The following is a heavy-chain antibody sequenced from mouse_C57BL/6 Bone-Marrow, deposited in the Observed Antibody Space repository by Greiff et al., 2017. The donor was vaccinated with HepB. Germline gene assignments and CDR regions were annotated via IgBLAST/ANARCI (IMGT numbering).Heavy chain of an antibody. D-gene: IGHD2-4*01. CDR3: ARRSTMITTGRFDD. CDR2: INSDGGST. V-gene: IGHV5-2*01. Sequence: VQLKESGGGLVQPGESLKLSCESNEYEFPSHDMSWVRKTPEKRLELVAAINSDGGSTYYPDTMERRFIISRDNTKKTLYLQMSSLRSEDTALYYCARRSTMITTGRFDDWGQGTTLTVSS. CDR1: EYEFPSHD. J-gene: IGHJ2*01.